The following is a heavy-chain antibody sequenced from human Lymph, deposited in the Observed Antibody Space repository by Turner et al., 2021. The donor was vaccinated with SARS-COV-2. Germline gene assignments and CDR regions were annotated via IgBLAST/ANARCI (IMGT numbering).Heavy chain of an antibody. Sequence: QVQLVQSGAEVKKPGASVKVSCKASGYTFTGSYMHWVRQAPGQGLEWMGWINPNSGGTNYAQKFQGRVTMPRDTSISAAYMELSRLRSDDTAVYYCARDVERYNDFWSGYSGGYGMDVWGPGTTVTVSS. CDR1: GYTFTGSY. CDR2: INPNSGGT. CDR3: ARDVERYNDFWSGYSGGYGMDV. V-gene: IGHV1-2*02. J-gene: IGHJ6*02. D-gene: IGHD3-3*01.